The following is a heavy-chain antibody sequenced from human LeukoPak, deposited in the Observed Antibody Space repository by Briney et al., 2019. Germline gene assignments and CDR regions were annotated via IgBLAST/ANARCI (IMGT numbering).Heavy chain of an antibody. CDR2: IDYSGGNT. CDR1: GFTFNNYV. J-gene: IGHJ5*02. V-gene: IGHV3-23*01. CDR3: TSHAAFDP. Sequence: GGSLRLSCAASGFTFNNYVMSWVRQAPGKGLEWVSGIDYSGGNTNYADSVLGRFTVSRDNSKNTLYLQMNSLRAEDTAVYYCTSHAAFDPWGQGTLVTVSS.